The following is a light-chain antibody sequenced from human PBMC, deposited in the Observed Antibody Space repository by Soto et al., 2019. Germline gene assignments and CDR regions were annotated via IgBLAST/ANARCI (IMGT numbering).Light chain of an antibody. Sequence: QSVLTQSPSASASLGASVKLTCTLSSGHSSYAIAWHQQQPEQGPRYLMELNRDGSHRKGDGIPDRFSGSSSGAERYLTIYSVQSEDEADYYCQAWGSGVVFGGGTKLTVL. CDR2: LNRDGSH. J-gene: IGLJ2*01. V-gene: IGLV4-69*01. CDR3: QAWGSGVV. CDR1: SGHSSYA.